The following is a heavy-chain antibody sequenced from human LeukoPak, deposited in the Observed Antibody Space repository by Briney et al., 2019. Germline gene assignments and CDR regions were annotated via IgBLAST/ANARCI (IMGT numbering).Heavy chain of an antibody. CDR3: TRRVQTAGDFDY. CDR1: GFTFSGSA. CDR2: IRSKANSYAT. V-gene: IGHV3-73*01. Sequence: SGGSLRLSCAASGFTFSGSAMHWVRQASGKGLEWVGRIRSKANSYATAYAASVKGRFTISRDDSKNTAYLQMNSLKTEDTAVYYCTRRVQTAGDFDYWGQGTLVTVSS. J-gene: IGHJ4*02. D-gene: IGHD6-13*01.